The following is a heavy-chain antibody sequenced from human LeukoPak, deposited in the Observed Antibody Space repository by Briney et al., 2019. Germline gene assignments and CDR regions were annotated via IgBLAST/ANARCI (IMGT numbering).Heavy chain of an antibody. CDR1: GFTFSSYW. Sequence: GGSLRLSCAASGFTFSSYWMSWVRQAPGKGLEWVANIKQDGSEKYYVDSVKGRFTISRDNAKNSLYLQMNSLRAEDTAVYYCARARWARGYYFDYWGQGTLVTVSS. CDR2: IKQDGSEK. CDR3: ARARWARGYYFDY. V-gene: IGHV3-7*01. J-gene: IGHJ4*02. D-gene: IGHD3-16*01.